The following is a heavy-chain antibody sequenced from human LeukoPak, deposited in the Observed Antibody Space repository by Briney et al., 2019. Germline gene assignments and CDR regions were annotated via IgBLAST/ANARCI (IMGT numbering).Heavy chain of an antibody. CDR3: ARLRSSGWLSYPYDAFHV. CDR1: GYTFTNYW. V-gene: IGHV5-51*01. CDR2: IHPDGSDT. J-gene: IGHJ3*01. Sequence: GESLKISCKTSGYTFTNYWLAWVRQMPGKGLEWMGIIHPDGSDTRYSPSFQGQVTISADKSITTAFLQWSSLQASDTAMYYCARLRSSGWLSYPYDAFHVWGQGTMVTVSS. D-gene: IGHD6-19*01.